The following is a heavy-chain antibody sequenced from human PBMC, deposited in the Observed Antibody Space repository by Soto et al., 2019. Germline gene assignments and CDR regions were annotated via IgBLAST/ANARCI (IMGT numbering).Heavy chain of an antibody. CDR3: AISEYIVLISGNFQH. V-gene: IGHV3-23*01. J-gene: IGHJ1*01. CDR2: IRGSGGST. CDR1: GFTFSSYA. D-gene: IGHD2-8*01. Sequence: EVQLLESGGGLVQPGGSLRLSCAASGFTFSSYAMSWVRQAPGKGLEWVSAIRGSGGSTYYADSVKGRFTISRDTCKNTLNLQMNSLRVEDTAVYYCAISEYIVLISGNFQHWGQGTLVTVSS.